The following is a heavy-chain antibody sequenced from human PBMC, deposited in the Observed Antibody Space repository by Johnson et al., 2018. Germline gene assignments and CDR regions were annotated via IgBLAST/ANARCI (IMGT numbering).Heavy chain of an antibody. Sequence: QVQLQESGPGLVKXSETLSLXCSVSGGYISTYYWSWIRQPPGKGLEWIGYMYNSGNTNYNPSLKSRVTISADTSKNQFSLKLNPVSAADTAIYYCARVYCSSTSCYAMDVWGKGTTVTVSS. CDR1: GGYISTYY. J-gene: IGHJ6*04. V-gene: IGHV4-59*01. CDR3: ARVYCSSTSCYAMDV. D-gene: IGHD2-2*01. CDR2: MYNSGNT.